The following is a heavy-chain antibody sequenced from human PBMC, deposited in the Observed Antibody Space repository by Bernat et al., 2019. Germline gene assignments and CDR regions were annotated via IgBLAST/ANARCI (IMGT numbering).Heavy chain of an antibody. CDR3: ARESSYYYGSGSYSYYFDY. D-gene: IGHD3-10*01. J-gene: IGHJ4*02. V-gene: IGHV1-69*01. CDR2: IIPIFGTA. Sequence: VQLVQSGAEVKKPGSSVKVSCKASGGTFSSYAISWVRQAPGQGLEWMGGIIPIFGTANYAQKFQGRVTITTDESTSTAYMELSSLRSEDTAVYYCARESSYYYGSGSYSYYFDYWGQGTLVTVSS. CDR1: GGTFSSYA.